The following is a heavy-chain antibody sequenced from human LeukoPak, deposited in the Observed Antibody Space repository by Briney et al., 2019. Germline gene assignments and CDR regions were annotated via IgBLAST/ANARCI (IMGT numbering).Heavy chain of an antibody. V-gene: IGHV5-51*01. D-gene: IGHD3-10*01. CDR2: IYPGDSDT. Sequence: GESLKISCKGSGYSFTSYWIGWVRQMPGKGLEWMGIIYPGDSDTRYSPSFQGQVTISADKSISTAYLQWSSLKASDTAMYYCASHGSVGTYYYASWFDPWGQGTLVTVSS. J-gene: IGHJ5*02. CDR3: ASHGSVGTYYYASWFDP. CDR1: GYSFTSYW.